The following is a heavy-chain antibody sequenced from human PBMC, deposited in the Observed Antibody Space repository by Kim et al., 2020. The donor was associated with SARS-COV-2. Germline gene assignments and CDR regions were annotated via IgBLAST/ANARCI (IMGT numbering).Heavy chain of an antibody. D-gene: IGHD1-1*01. J-gene: IGHJ6*02. Sequence: GGSLRLSCAASGFTFSSYAMSWVRQAPGKGLEWVSAISGSGGSTYYADSVKGRFTISRDNSKNTLYLQMNSLRAEDTAVYYCAKGKEMATTDSYYYGMDVWGQGTTVTVSS. CDR3: AKGKEMATTDSYYYGMDV. CDR1: GFTFSSYA. V-gene: IGHV3-23*01. CDR2: ISGSGGST.